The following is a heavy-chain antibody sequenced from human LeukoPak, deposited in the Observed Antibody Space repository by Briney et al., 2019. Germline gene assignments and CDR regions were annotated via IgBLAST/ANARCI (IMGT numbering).Heavy chain of an antibody. CDR2: IYDSRST. J-gene: IGHJ6*02. Sequence: PSETLSLTCTVSGGSISSGGYYWSWIRQHPGKGLEWIGYIYDSRSTNYNPSLKSRVTISVDTSKNQFSLKLSSVTAADTAVYFCARSAAGLSYGMDVWGQGTTVTVSS. CDR3: ARSAAGLSYGMDV. D-gene: IGHD6-13*01. CDR1: GGSISSGGYY. V-gene: IGHV4-61*08.